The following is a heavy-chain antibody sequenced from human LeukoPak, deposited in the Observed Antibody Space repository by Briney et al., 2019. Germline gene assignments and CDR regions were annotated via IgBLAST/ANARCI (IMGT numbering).Heavy chain of an antibody. J-gene: IGHJ3*02. CDR1: GGSISSGGYS. V-gene: IGHV4-30-2*01. Sequence: SQTLSLTCAVSGGSISSGGYSWSWIRQPPGKGLEWIGYIYHSGSTYYNPSLKSRVTISVDRSKNQFSLKLSSVTAADTAVYYCARSYDGDAFDTWGQGTMVTVSS. CDR3: ARSYDGDAFDT. CDR2: IYHSGST. D-gene: IGHD3-22*01.